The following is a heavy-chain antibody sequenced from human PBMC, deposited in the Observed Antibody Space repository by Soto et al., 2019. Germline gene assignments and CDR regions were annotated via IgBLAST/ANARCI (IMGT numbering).Heavy chain of an antibody. CDR2: ISGSGGST. CDR3: AKVARPDCARYRSLIFDY. J-gene: IGHJ4*02. CDR1: GFTFSSYA. V-gene: IGHV3-23*01. D-gene: IGHD6-13*01. Sequence: EVQLLESGGGLVQPGGSLRLSCAASGFTFSSYAMSWVRQAPGKGLEWVSAISGSGGSTYYADSVKGRFTISRDNSKNPLYLQMNSLRAEDTAVYYCAKVARPDCARYRSLIFDYWGQGTLVTVSS.